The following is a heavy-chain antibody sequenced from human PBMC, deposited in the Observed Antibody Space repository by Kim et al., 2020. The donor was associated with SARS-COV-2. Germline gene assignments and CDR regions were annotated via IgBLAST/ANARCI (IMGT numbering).Heavy chain of an antibody. J-gene: IGHJ3*02. D-gene: IGHD3-16*01. Sequence: GGSLRLSCAASGFTVSSNYMSWVRQAPGKGLEWVSVIYSGGSTYYAYSVKGRFTISRDNSKNTLYLQMNSLRTEDTAVYYCAREDYRLSAFDIWGQGTMVTVSS. CDR1: GFTVSSNY. CDR3: AREDYRLSAFDI. CDR2: IYSGGST. V-gene: IGHV3-53*01.